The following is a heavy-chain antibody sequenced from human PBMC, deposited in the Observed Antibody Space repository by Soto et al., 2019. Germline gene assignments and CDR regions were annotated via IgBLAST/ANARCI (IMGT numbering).Heavy chain of an antibody. CDR2: IVVGSGNT. CDR3: AAMTRVSSSSRYYYYGMDV. D-gene: IGHD6-6*01. V-gene: IGHV1-58*01. CDR1: GFTFTSSA. J-gene: IGHJ6*02. Sequence: QMQLVQSGPEVKKPGTSVKVSCKASGFTFTSSAVQWVRQARGQRLEWIGWIVVGSGNTNYAQKFQERVTITRDMSTSTAYMELSSLRSEDTAVYYGAAMTRVSSSSRYYYYGMDVWGQGTTVTVSS.